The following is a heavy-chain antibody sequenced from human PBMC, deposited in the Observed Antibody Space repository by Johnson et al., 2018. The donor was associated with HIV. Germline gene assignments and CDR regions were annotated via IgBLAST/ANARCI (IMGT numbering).Heavy chain of an antibody. CDR2: ISWNSGSI. CDR1: GFTFDDYA. D-gene: IGHD6-13*01. V-gene: IGHV3-9*01. CDR3: AKVRYSSSRGAFDI. Sequence: QLVESGGGLVQPGRSLRLSCAASGFTFDDYAMHWVRQAPGKGLEWVSGISWNSGSIGYADSVKGRFTISRDNAKNSLYLQMNSLRAEDTALYYCAKVRYSSSRGAFDIWGQGTMVTVSS. J-gene: IGHJ3*02.